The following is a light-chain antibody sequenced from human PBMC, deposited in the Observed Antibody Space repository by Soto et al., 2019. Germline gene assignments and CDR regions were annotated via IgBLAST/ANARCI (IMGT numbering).Light chain of an antibody. J-gene: IGLJ2*01. CDR3: QSYDSSLSGHVV. CDR1: SSNSGAGYN. Sequence: QSVLTQPPSVSGDPGQRVTISCTGSSSNSGAGYNVHWYQQLPGTAPKLLIYSNSNRPSGVPDRFSGSKSGTSASLAITGLQAEDEADYYCQSYDSSLSGHVVFGGGTKLTVL. V-gene: IGLV1-40*01. CDR2: SNS.